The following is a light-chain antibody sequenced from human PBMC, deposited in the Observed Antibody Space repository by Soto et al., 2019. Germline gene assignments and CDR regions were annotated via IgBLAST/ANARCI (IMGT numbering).Light chain of an antibody. V-gene: IGLV2-14*03. CDR3: SSCTSSNTFV. CDR1: SSEVGSHNC. Sequence: QSVPTQPASVSGSPRQSITISCTGTSSEVGSHNCASWYQKHQGKAPKLMIYDVSNRPSGVSYRCSGSKSGNTASLTISGLQAEDEADYDCSSCTSSNTFVFGTGTKLTVL. J-gene: IGLJ1*01. CDR2: DVS.